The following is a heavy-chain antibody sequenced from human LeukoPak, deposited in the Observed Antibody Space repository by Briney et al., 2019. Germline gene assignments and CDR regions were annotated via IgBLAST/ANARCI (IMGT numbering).Heavy chain of an antibody. CDR1: GYTFTSYY. Sequence: ASVKVSCKASGYTFTSYYMHWVRQAPGQGLEWMGIINPSGGSTSYAQKFQGRVTMTRDTSISTAYMELSRLRSDDTAVYYCARDVTIFGVANYWGQGTLVTVSS. V-gene: IGHV1-46*01. D-gene: IGHD3-3*01. CDR3: ARDVTIFGVANY. CDR2: INPSGGST. J-gene: IGHJ4*02.